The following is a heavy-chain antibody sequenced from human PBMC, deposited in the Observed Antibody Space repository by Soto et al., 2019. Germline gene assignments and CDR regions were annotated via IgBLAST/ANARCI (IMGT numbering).Heavy chain of an antibody. CDR3: ARVYSGSSWDYYYYGMDV. D-gene: IGHD6-6*01. Sequence: GGSLRLSCAASGFTVSDYYMSWIRQAPGKGLEWVSYISSSGSTIYYADSVKGRFTISRDNAKNSLYLQMNSLRAEDTAVYYCARVYSGSSWDYYYYGMDVWGQGTTVTVSS. J-gene: IGHJ6*02. CDR2: ISSSGSTI. V-gene: IGHV3-11*01. CDR1: GFTVSDYY.